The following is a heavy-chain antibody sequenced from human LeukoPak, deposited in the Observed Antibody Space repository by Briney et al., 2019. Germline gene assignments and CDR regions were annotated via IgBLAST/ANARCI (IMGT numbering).Heavy chain of an antibody. J-gene: IGHJ4*02. CDR1: GYSFTTYW. CDR3: ARRQGCSSSSCPSDY. CDR2: IYPGDSDT. Sequence: GESLKIPCRGSGYSFTTYWIGWVRQMPGKGLEWMGIIYPGDSDTRYTPSFQGQVTMSADKSINTAYLQWSSLRASDTAMYYCARRQGCSSSSCPSDYWGQGTLVTVSS. D-gene: IGHD2-2*01. V-gene: IGHV5-51*01.